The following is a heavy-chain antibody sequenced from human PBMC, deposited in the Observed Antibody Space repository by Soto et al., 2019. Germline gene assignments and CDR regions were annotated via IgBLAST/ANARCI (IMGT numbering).Heavy chain of an antibody. J-gene: IGHJ4*02. D-gene: IGHD3-9*01. CDR2: YSGGRT. Sequence: YSGGRTYYADSVKGRFTISRDNSKNTVYLQMNSLRVEDTAVYYCARDSILTGRSDYWGQGTLVTVSS. CDR3: ARDSILTGRSDY. V-gene: IGHV3-66*01.